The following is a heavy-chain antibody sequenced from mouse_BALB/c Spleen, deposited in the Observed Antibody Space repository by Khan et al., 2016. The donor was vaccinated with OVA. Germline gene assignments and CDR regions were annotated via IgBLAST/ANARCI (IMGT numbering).Heavy chain of an antibody. CDR3: AREGAYYRSDGWFSY. D-gene: IGHD2-14*01. CDR2: INPSNGYT. V-gene: IGHV1-4*01. CDR1: GYTFTTYT. J-gene: IGHJ3*01. Sequence: QVQLQQSGAELARPGASVKMSCKASGYTFTTYTMHWVKQRPGQGLEWIGYINPSNGYTNYNQKFKDKSTLTADKSSSTAYMKLSSLTSDYSTVQYCAREGAYYRSDGWFSYWGQGTLVTVSA.